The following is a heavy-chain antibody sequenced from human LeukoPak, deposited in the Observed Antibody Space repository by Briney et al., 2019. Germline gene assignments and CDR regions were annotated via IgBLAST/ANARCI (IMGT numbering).Heavy chain of an antibody. V-gene: IGHV4-34*01. D-gene: IGHD5-12*01. CDR1: GFTVSSNY. CDR3: ARGRWLRSSLDY. Sequence: GSLRLSCAASGFTVSSNYMSWIRQPPGKGLEWIGEINHSGSTNYNPSLKSRVTISVDTSKNQFSLKLSSVTAADTAVYYCARGRWLRSSLDYWGQGTLVTVSS. J-gene: IGHJ4*02. CDR2: INHSGST.